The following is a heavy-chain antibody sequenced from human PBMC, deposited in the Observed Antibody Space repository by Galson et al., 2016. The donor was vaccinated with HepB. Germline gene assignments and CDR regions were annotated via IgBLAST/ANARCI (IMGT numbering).Heavy chain of an antibody. J-gene: IGHJ6*04. Sequence: SLRLSCAASGFSFSSHNMHWVRQAPGKGLEWVAIIWYDGSEKYYSSSVKGRFTISRDNSGNTMHLQMNSLRVEDTAVYFCARDSVKTTIFGGYGIDVWGEGTTVTVAS. V-gene: IGHV3-33*01. CDR3: ARDSVKTTIFGGYGIDV. CDR1: GFSFSSHN. CDR2: IWYDGSEK. D-gene: IGHD3-3*01.